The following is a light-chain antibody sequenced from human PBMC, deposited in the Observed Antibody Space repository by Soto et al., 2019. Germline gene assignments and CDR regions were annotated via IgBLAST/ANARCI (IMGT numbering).Light chain of an antibody. J-gene: IGLJ1*01. CDR3: AAWDDSLNVFYV. Sequence: QSVLTQPPSASGTPGQRVTISCSGSSSNIGSNTVNWDQQLPGTAPKLLIYSNNQRPSGVPDRFSGSKSGTSASLAISGLQSEDEADYYCAAWDDSLNVFYVFGTGTKLTVL. CDR2: SNN. CDR1: SSNIGSNT. V-gene: IGLV1-44*01.